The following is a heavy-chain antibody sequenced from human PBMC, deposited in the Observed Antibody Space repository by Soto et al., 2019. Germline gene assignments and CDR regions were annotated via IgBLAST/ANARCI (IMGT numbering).Heavy chain of an antibody. CDR3: VRDWESTTQTWGFGDS. J-gene: IGHJ4*02. D-gene: IGHD1-1*01. CDR1: GGTFSSHT. Sequence: QVQLVQSGAEVKKPGSSVKVSCKASGGTFSSHTITWVRQAPGQGPEWLGRIIPIFGVTNYAQKFQDRVTITADRSTTTAYMGVSRLRSEDTAGYYCVRDWESTTQTWGFGDSWGQGTLVTVSS. V-gene: IGHV1-69*08. CDR2: IIPIFGVT.